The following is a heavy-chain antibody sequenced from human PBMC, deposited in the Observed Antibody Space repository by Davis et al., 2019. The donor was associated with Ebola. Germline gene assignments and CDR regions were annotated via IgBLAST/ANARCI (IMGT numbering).Heavy chain of an antibody. J-gene: IGHJ4*02. CDR1: GFTFSNAW. Sequence: GESLKISCAASGFTFSNAWMSWVRQAPGKGLEWVGRIKSKTDGGTTDYAAPVKGRFTISRDDSKNTAYLQMNSLKTEDTAVYYCSTTERDIDYWGQGTLVTVSS. CDR3: STTERDIDY. CDR2: IKSKTDGGTT. V-gene: IGHV3-15*01. D-gene: IGHD1-1*01.